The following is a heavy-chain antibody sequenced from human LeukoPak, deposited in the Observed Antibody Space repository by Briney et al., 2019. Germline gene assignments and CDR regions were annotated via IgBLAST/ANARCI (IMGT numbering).Heavy chain of an antibody. CDR3: ARDSRTKYYHSNTLGY. Sequence: GASVKVSCKASGYTFTGYYMHWVRQAPGQGLEWMGRINPNSGGTNYAQKFQGWVTMTRDTSISTAYMELSRLRSDDTAVYYCARDSRTKYYHSNTLGYWGQGTLVTVSS. CDR1: GYTFTGYY. V-gene: IGHV1-2*04. J-gene: IGHJ4*02. CDR2: INPNSGGT. D-gene: IGHD2/OR15-2a*01.